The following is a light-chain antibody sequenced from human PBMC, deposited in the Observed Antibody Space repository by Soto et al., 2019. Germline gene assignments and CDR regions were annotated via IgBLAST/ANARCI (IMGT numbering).Light chain of an antibody. CDR2: DAS. CDR1: QSISTW. J-gene: IGKJ5*01. Sequence: DIQMTQSPSTLSASVGDRVTIPCRASQSISTWLAWYQQKPGKAPKLLIYDASTLESGVPSRFSGSGPGTDFTLTISSLQPEDFATYYCQQSYSTPITFGQGTRLEIK. V-gene: IGKV1-5*01. CDR3: QQSYSTPIT.